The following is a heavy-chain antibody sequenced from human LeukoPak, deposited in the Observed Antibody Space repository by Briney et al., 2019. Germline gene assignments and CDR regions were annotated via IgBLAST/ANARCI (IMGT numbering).Heavy chain of an antibody. CDR1: GFSFNIFG. CDR2: IRSDGSQK. Sequence: GGSLRLSCVASGFSFNIFGMHWVRQTPGKGLEWVAFIRSDGSQKDYAQSVRSRFTISRDNSENTLYLQMNSLRGDDTAVYYCAKDRSGVGPTAADSWGQGTLVTVSS. D-gene: IGHD1-26*01. V-gene: IGHV3-30*02. J-gene: IGHJ4*02. CDR3: AKDRSGVGPTAADS.